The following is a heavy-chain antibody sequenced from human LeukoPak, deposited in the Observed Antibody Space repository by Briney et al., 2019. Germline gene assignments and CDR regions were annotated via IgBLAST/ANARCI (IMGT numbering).Heavy chain of an antibody. V-gene: IGHV3-11*01. J-gene: IGHJ4*02. CDR2: ISSSGSTI. CDR3: ASTTVTTTGYFDY. CDR1: GFTFSDYY. D-gene: IGHD4-17*01. Sequence: GGSLRLSCAASGFTFSDYYMSWIRQAPGKGLEWVSYISSSGSTIYCADSVKGRFTISRDNAKNSLYLQMNSLRAEDTAVYYCASTTVTTTGYFDYWGQGTLVTVSS.